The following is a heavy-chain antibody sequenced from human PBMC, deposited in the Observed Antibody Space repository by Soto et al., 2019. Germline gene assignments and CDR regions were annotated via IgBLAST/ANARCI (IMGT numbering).Heavy chain of an antibody. D-gene: IGHD5-18*01. J-gene: IGHJ6*02. V-gene: IGHV5-51*01. Sequence: GALKNSRKGSWYSFSHHLDGWGGPMPRKRPGWMRIIYPGDSDTRYSPSFQGQVTISADKSISTAYLQWSSLKASDTAMYYCARTSMQSRGYSYGHGGMDVWGQGTTVTVSS. CDR3: ARTSMQSRGYSYGHGGMDV. CDR1: WYSFSHHL. CDR2: IYPGDSDT.